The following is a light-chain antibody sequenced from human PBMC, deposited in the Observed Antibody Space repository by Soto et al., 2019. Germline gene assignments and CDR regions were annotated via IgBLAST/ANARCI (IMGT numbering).Light chain of an antibody. V-gene: IGKV1-12*01. CDR3: QQTTSFPLT. CDR2: GAS. Sequence: DIPMTQSPSSVSASVGDRVTITCRASHDISTWLAWYQQKPGKAPELLIYGASTLQSGVPSVFSGSGSGTDFTLTISNLQPEDIATYYCQQTTSFPLTFGGGTKVEIK. CDR1: HDISTW. J-gene: IGKJ4*01.